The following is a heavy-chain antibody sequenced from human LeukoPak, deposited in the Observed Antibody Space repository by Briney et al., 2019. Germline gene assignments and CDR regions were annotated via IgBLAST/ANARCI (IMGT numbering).Heavy chain of an antibody. V-gene: IGHV3-53*01. D-gene: IGHD2-15*01. J-gene: IGHJ4*02. CDR2: IYSGGST. CDR3: AKLVVVASTPFDF. CDR1: GFTDSSIY. Sequence: GGSLRLFCAASGFTDSSIYMSWVRQAPGKGLEWVSVIYSGGSTYYADSVKGRFTISRDNSKNTLYVQMNSLRAEDTAVYFYAKLVVVASTPFDFWGQGTLVTVSS.